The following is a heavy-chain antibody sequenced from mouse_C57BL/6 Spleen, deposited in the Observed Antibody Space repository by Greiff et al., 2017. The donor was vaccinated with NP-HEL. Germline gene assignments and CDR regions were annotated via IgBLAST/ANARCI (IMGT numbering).Heavy chain of an antibody. D-gene: IGHD1-1*01. CDR2: IYPGSGST. CDR3: ARPYGSSDWYFDV. J-gene: IGHJ1*03. CDR1: GYTFTSYW. Sequence: QVQLKQPGAELVKPGASVKMSCKASGYTFTSYWITWVKQRPGQGLEWIGDIYPGSGSTNYNEKFKSKATLTVDTSSSTAYMQLSSLTSEDSAVYYCARPYGSSDWYFDVWGTGTTVTVSS. V-gene: IGHV1-55*01.